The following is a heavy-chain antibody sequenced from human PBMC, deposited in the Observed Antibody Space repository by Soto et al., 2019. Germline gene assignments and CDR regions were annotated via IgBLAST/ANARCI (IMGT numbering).Heavy chain of an antibody. CDR2: INSDGSST. CDR1: GFTFSSYW. CDR3: ARVPYYDYVWGSYGAFDI. V-gene: IGHV3-74*01. D-gene: IGHD3-16*01. Sequence: GVSLRLSCAASGFTFSSYWMHWVRQAPGKGLVWVSRINSDGSSTSYADSVKGRFTISRDNAKNTLYLRMNSLRAEDTAVYYCARVPYYDYVWGSYGAFDIWGQGTMVTVSS. J-gene: IGHJ3*02.